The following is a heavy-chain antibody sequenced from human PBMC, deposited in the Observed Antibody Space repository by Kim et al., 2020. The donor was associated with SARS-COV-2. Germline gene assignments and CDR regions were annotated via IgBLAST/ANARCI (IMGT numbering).Heavy chain of an antibody. D-gene: IGHD6-19*01. J-gene: IGHJ6*02. V-gene: IGHV6-1*01. CDR3: ARALAPGIAVPGVMDV. Sequence: SVKSRITINPDTSKNPFSLQLNSVTPEDTAVYYCARALAPGIAVPGVMDVWGQGTTVTVSS.